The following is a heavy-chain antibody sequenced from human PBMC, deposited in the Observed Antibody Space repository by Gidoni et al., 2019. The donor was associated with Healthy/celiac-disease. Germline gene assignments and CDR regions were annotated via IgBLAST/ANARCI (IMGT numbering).Heavy chain of an antibody. Sequence: QVQLVQSGAEVKKPGASVEVSGKAAGYTFTSYAMHWVLQAPGHRLEWMGWINAGNGNTKYSQKFQGRVPITRDTSASTAYMELSSLRSEDTAVYYCARMYSYDSSGYYGWFDPWGQGTLVTVSS. CDR1: GYTFTSYA. CDR3: ARMYSYDSSGYYGWFDP. J-gene: IGHJ5*02. D-gene: IGHD3-22*01. V-gene: IGHV1-3*01. CDR2: INAGNGNT.